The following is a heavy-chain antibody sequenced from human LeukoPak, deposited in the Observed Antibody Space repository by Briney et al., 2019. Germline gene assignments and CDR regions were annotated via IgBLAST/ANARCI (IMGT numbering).Heavy chain of an antibody. CDR1: GFTFSSYS. D-gene: IGHD2-15*01. V-gene: IGHV3-21*01. CDR3: ARVFVFFGVVAATTGIDY. Sequence: PGGSLRLSCAASGFTFSSYSMNWVRQAPGKGLEWVSSISSSSSYIYYADSVKGRFTISRDNAKNSLYLQMNSLRAEDTAVYYCARVFVFFGVVAATTGIDYWGQGTLVTVSS. CDR2: ISSSSSYI. J-gene: IGHJ4*02.